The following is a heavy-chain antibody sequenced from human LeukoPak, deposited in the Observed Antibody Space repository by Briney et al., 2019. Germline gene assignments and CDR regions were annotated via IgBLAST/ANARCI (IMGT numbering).Heavy chain of an antibody. CDR1: GFTFDDYD. D-gene: IGHD6-13*01. V-gene: IGHV3-20*04. Sequence: GGSLRLSCAASGFTFDDYDMSWVRHAPGKGLEWVSGINGNGDSTGYADSVKGRFTISRDNAKNSLYLQMNSLRAEDTALYYCARRAYSSSWFVFDYWGQGTLVTVSS. J-gene: IGHJ4*02. CDR2: INGNGDST. CDR3: ARRAYSSSWFVFDY.